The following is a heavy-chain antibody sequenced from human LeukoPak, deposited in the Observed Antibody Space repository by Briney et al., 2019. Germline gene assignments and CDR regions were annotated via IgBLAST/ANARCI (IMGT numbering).Heavy chain of an antibody. CDR1: GGSFSGYY. CDR3: ARDCSGGSCYSTPRAFDI. J-gene: IGHJ3*02. D-gene: IGHD2-15*01. Sequence: PSETLSLTCAVYGGSFSGYYWSWIRQPPGKGLEWIGEINHSGSTNYNPSLKSRVTISVDTSKNQFSLKLSSVTAADTAVYYCARDCSGGSCYSTPRAFDIWGQGTMVTVSS. V-gene: IGHV4-34*01. CDR2: INHSGST.